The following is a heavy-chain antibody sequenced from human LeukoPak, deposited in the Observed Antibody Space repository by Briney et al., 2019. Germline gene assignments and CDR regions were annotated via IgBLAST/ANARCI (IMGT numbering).Heavy chain of an antibody. J-gene: IGHJ4*02. Sequence: PSETLSLTCTVSGGSISSSSYYWGWIRQPPGKGLEWIGSIYYSGSTYYNPSLKSRVTISVDTSKNQFSLKLSSVTAADTAVYYCAREYSSSSNPPFDYWGQGTLVTVSS. CDR1: GGSISSSSYY. D-gene: IGHD6-6*01. CDR2: IYYSGST. V-gene: IGHV4-39*07. CDR3: AREYSSSSNPPFDY.